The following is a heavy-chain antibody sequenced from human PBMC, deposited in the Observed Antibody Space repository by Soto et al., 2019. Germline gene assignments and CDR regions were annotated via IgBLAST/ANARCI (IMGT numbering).Heavy chain of an antibody. Sequence: ITLKESGPTLVRPTQTLTLTCGFSGFSLSTSGVGVGWIRQPPGKALEWLAVIYWDDSKHYSPSLRSRLTITKDTSKNQVVLTMTNMDPMDTGTYYCAHKGPEDWPLDYWAQGTLVTVSS. J-gene: IGHJ4*02. CDR2: IYWDDSK. D-gene: IGHD3-9*01. CDR3: AHKGPEDWPLDY. CDR1: GFSLSTSGVG. V-gene: IGHV2-5*02.